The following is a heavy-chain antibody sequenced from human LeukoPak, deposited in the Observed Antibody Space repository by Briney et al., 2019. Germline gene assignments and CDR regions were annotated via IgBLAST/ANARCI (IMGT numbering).Heavy chain of an antibody. CDR1: GGSIGTDH. V-gene: IGHV4-59*01. CDR3: ARGHPPNLDV. Sequence: SETLSLTCTVSGGSIGTDHWSWIRQPPGKGLDWIGYAYYNGNTNYNPSLNSRVAISVDTSNNQFSLRLTSVTTADTAVYYCARGHPPNLDVWGQGTTVTVSS. J-gene: IGHJ6*02. CDR2: AYYNGNT.